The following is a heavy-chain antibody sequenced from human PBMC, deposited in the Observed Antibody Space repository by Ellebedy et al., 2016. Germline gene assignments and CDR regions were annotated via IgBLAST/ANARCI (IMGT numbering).Heavy chain of an antibody. CDR3: AKGGVNIVVVVAAT. Sequence: GGSLRLSCAASGFTFDDYGMSWVRQAPGKGLEWVSAISGSGGSTYYADSVKGRFTISRDNSKNTLYLQMNSLRAEDTAVYYCAKGGVNIVVVVAATWGQGTLVTVSS. V-gene: IGHV3-23*01. D-gene: IGHD2-15*01. CDR2: ISGSGGST. CDR1: GFTFDDYG. J-gene: IGHJ4*02.